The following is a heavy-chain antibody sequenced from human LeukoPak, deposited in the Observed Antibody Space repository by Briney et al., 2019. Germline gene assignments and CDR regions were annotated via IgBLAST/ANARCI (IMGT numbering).Heavy chain of an antibody. Sequence: GASVKVSFKASGYTFTSYGISWVRQAPGRGGEWMGWIRAYNGNTNYAQKLQGRVTMTTDTSTSTAYMELRSMRSDDTAVYYCAREWAFGEWGPVLHFDYWGQGTLVTVSS. V-gene: IGHV1-18*01. D-gene: IGHD3-10*01. CDR2: IRAYNGNT. CDR1: GYTFTSYG. J-gene: IGHJ4*02. CDR3: AREWAFGEWGPVLHFDY.